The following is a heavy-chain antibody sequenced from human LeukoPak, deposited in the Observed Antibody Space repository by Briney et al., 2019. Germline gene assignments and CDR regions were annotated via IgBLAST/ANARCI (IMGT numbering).Heavy chain of an antibody. V-gene: IGHV3-21*01. Sequence: GGSLRLSCAASGFTFSSYSMNWVRQAPGKGLEWVSSISSSSSYIYYADSVKGRFTISRDNSKNTLYLQMNSLRAEDTAVYSCARGEFISLYYYYGMDVWGQGTTVTVSS. CDR3: ARGEFISLYYYYGMDV. J-gene: IGHJ6*02. CDR1: GFTFSSYS. CDR2: ISSSSSYI. D-gene: IGHD3-16*01.